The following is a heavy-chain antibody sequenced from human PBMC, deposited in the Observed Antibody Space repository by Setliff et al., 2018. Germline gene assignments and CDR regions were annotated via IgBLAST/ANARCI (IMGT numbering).Heavy chain of an antibody. CDR2: IIPLLETA. J-gene: IGHJ5*02. Sequence: SCKASGYTFTSYGISWVRQAPGQGLEWMGGIIPLLETAKYAQKFQGRVTITADKSTSTGYMELSSLRSEDTAVYYCARDVFDFRTGQADPWGQGTLVTVLL. D-gene: IGHD3-3*01. V-gene: IGHV1-69*06. CDR3: ARDVFDFRTGQADP. CDR1: GYTFTSYG.